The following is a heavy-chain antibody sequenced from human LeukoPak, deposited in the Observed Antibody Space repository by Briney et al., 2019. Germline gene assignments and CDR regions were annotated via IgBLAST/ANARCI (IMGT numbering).Heavy chain of an antibody. J-gene: IGHJ4*02. CDR2: INHSGST. Sequence: SETLSPTCAVYGGSFSGYYWSWIRQPPGKGLEWIGEINHSGSTNYNPSLKSRVTISVDTSKNQFSLKLSSVTAADTAVYYCARESVSYSSSWYFDYWGQGTLVTVSS. CDR3: ARESVSYSSSWYFDY. CDR1: GGSFSGYY. D-gene: IGHD6-13*01. V-gene: IGHV4-34*01.